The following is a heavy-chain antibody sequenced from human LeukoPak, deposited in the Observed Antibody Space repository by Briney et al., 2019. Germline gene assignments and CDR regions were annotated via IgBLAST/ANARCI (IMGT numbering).Heavy chain of an antibody. D-gene: IGHD1-26*01. CDR3: AKDDGGSYYPYYYYMDV. CDR1: GFTFSSYA. J-gene: IGHJ6*03. Sequence: GGSLGLSCAAAGFTFSSYAMSWVRQAPGKGLEWVSTISGSGGRTYYADSVKGRFTISRDNSKNTLYLQMNSLRAEDTAVYYCAKDDGGSYYPYYYYMDVWGKGTTVTISS. V-gene: IGHV3-23*01. CDR2: ISGSGGRT.